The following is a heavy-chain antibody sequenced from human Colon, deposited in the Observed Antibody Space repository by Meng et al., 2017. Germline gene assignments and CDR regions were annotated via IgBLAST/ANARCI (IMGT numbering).Heavy chain of an antibody. Sequence: RQASGQGLGKPSETLSLTCPVSGCSISTSYCWGWDRQTPGKGLEWVASIDRSGTTYYNASIESGVTISVNTSKNHFFLRLNSVTAADTAVYFCARTIYSSSVDYWGQGTLVTVSS. J-gene: IGHJ4*02. CDR3: ARTIYSSSVDY. D-gene: IGHD3-22*01. CDR2: IDRSGTT. V-gene: IGHV4-38-2*01. CDR1: GCSISTSYC.